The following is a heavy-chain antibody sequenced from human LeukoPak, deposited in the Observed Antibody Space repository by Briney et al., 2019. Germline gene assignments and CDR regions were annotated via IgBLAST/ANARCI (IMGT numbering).Heavy chain of an antibody. CDR3: TRDRYYYDSSGHPYYFDY. V-gene: IGHV3-48*03. Sequence: SGGSLRLSCAASGFTFSSYEMNWVRQAPGKGLEWVSYISSSGSIIYYADSVKGRFIISRDNAKNSLYLQMNSLRAEDTAVYYGTRDRYYYDSSGHPYYFDYWGQGTLVTVSS. J-gene: IGHJ4*02. CDR2: ISSSGSII. CDR1: GFTFSSYE. D-gene: IGHD3-22*01.